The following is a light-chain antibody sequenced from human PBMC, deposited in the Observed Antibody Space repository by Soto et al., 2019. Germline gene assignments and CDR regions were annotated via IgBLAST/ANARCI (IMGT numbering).Light chain of an antibody. CDR1: SSDVGGYNY. CDR2: EVS. CDR3: SSYTSSSSDV. V-gene: IGLV2-14*01. Sequence: QSVLTQPASVSGSPGQSITISCTGNSSDVGGYNYVSWYQQHPGKAPKLMIYEVSNRPSGVSNRVSGSKSGNTASLTISGLQAEDEAEYYCSSYTSSSSDVFGTGTKLTVL. J-gene: IGLJ1*01.